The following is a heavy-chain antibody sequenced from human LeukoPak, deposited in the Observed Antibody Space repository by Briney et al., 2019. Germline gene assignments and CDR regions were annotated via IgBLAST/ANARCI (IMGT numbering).Heavy chain of an antibody. CDR3: ARVASGNYRFDP. V-gene: IGHV4-59*06. Sequence: NPSETLSLTCTVSGGSITNYYWSWIRQPPEKGLEWIGYMYNSGRTYYNPSLESRVTISVDTSKNQFSLRLSSVTAADTAVYYCARVASGNYRFDPWGQGTLVTVSS. CDR1: GGSITNYY. J-gene: IGHJ5*02. CDR2: MYNSGRT. D-gene: IGHD1-26*01.